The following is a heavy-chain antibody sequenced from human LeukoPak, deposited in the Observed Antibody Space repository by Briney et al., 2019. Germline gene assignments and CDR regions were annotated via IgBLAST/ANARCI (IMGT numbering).Heavy chain of an antibody. CDR3: ARGDQLLCRN. CDR2: FKSYSGGT. Sequence: SVKVSCKASGYTVTGYFIKWFRQAPGLGLGWWGWFKSYSGGTNYAQKFQGWVTMTRDTSIRTTYMELSRLRSDDTAVDYCARGDQLLCRNWGQGTLVTVSS. J-gene: IGHJ4*02. D-gene: IGHD2-2*01. V-gene: IGHV1-2*04. CDR1: GYTVTGYF.